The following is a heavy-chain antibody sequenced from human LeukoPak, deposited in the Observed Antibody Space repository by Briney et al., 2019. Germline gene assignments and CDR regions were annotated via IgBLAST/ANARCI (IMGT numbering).Heavy chain of an antibody. CDR3: ARVAAAGSYSFDY. J-gene: IGHJ4*02. Sequence: ASVKVSCKASGYTFTSYDINWVRQATGQGLEWMGWINPNSGGTNYAQKFQGWVTMTRDTSISTAYMELSRLRSDDTAVYYCARVAAAGSYSFDYWGQGTLVTVSS. CDR1: GYTFTSYD. D-gene: IGHD6-13*01. V-gene: IGHV1-2*04. CDR2: INPNSGGT.